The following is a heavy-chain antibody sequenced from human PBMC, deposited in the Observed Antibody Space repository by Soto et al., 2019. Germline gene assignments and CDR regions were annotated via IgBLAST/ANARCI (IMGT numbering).Heavy chain of an antibody. Sequence: PSETLPLTCTVSGGSIISYYWSWIRQPPWKGLEWIGYIYYSGSTNYNPSLKSRVTISVDTSKNQFSLKLSSVTAADTAVYYCGRMLIRMGDDYYYDGMDIWGQGTTVTVSS. D-gene: IGHD1-26*01. J-gene: IGHJ6*02. CDR1: GGSIISYY. CDR3: GRMLIRMGDDYYYDGMDI. CDR2: IYYSGST. V-gene: IGHV4-59*01.